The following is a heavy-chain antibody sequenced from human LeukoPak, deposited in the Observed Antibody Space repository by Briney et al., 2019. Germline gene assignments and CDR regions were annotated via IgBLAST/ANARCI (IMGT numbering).Heavy chain of an antibody. CDR2: INHSGST. J-gene: IGHJ4*02. Sequence: SETLSLTCAVYVGSFSGYYWSWIRQPPGKGLEWIGEINHSGSTNYNSSLKSRVTISVDTSKNQFSLELSSVTAADTAIYYCAMYGYSSRSDMGTFDYWGQGTLVTVSS. CDR3: AMYGYSSRSDMGTFDY. D-gene: IGHD6-13*01. V-gene: IGHV4-34*01. CDR1: VGSFSGYY.